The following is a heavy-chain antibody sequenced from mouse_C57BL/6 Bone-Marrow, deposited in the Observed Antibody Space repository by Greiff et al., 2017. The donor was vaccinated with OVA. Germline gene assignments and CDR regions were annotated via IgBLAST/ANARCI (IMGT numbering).Heavy chain of an antibody. V-gene: IGHV1-85*01. D-gene: IGHD2-5*01. CDR2: IYPRDGST. CDR1: GYTFTSYD. J-gene: IGHJ4*01. Sequence: VQLVESGPELVKPGASVKLSCKASGYTFTSYDINWVKQRPGQGLEWIGWIYPRDGSTKYNEKFKGKATLTVDTSSSTAYMELHSLTSEDSAVYFCAYSNHDAMDYWGQGTSVTVSS. CDR3: AYSNHDAMDY.